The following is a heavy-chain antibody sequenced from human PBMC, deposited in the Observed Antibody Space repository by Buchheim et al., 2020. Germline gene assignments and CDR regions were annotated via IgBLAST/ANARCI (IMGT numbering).Heavy chain of an antibody. CDR3: AKVKGYCSGGSCYSWEGDYYYGMDV. Sequence: QVQLVESGGGVVQPGRSLRLSCAASGFTFSSYGMHWVRQAPGKGLGWVAVIWYDGSNKYYADSVKGRFTISRDNSQTTLYLQMNSLRAEDTAVYYCAKVKGYCSGGSCYSWEGDYYYGMDVWGQGTT. J-gene: IGHJ6*02. V-gene: IGHV3-33*06. CDR1: GFTFSSYG. CDR2: IWYDGSNK. D-gene: IGHD2-15*01.